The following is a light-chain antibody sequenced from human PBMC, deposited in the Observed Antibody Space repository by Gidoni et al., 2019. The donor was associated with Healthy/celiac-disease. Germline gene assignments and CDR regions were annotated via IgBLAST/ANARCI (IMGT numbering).Light chain of an antibody. CDR1: QSIRSY. V-gene: IGKV1-39*01. J-gene: IGKJ4*01. CDR2: AAS. CDR3: QQSYSTPPT. Sequence: DIQMTQSPSSLSASVGDRVTSTCRASQSIRSYLNWYQQKPGKAPTLLIYAASSLQSGVPSRFSGSGSGKEFTLTISSLQPEDFATYYCQQSYSTPPTFGGGTKVEIK.